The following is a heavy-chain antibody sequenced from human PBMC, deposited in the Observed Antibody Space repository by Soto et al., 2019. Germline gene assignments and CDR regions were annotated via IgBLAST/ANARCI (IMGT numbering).Heavy chain of an antibody. CDR2: INPSGGST. J-gene: IGHJ6*03. CDR3: ARGRQDYSSYYYYMDV. V-gene: IGHV1-46*01. CDR1: GYTFTSYY. Sequence: ASVKVSCKASGYTFTSYYMRWVRQAPGQGLEWMGIINPSGGSTSYAQKFQGRVTMTRDTSTSTVYMELSSLRSEDTAVYYCARGRQDYSSYYYYMDVWGKGTTVTVSS.